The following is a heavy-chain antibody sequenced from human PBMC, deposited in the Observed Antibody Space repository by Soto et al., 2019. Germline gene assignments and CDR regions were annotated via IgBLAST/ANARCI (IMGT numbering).Heavy chain of an antibody. J-gene: IGHJ5*02. V-gene: IGHV1-2*04. Sequence: ASVKVSCKASGYTFTGYYMHWVRQAPGQGLEWMGWINPNSGGTNYAQKFQGWVTMTRDTSISTAYMELSRLRSDDTAVYYCARGLGYCSSTSCYSPHNNNWFDPWGQGTLVTVSS. CDR3: ARGLGYCSSTSCYSPHNNNWFDP. CDR1: GYTFTGYY. D-gene: IGHD2-2*01. CDR2: INPNSGGT.